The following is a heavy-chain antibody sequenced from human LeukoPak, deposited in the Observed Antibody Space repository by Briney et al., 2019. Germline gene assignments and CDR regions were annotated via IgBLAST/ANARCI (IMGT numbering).Heavy chain of an antibody. J-gene: IGHJ4*02. Sequence: GGSLRLSCAASGFTFSSYAMSWVRQAPGKGLEWVSSISSAGSYIYYADSVKGRFTISRDNAKNSLYLQMNGLRAEDTAVYYCARGLSYADYWGQGTLVTVSS. V-gene: IGHV3-21*01. CDR1: GFTFSSYA. D-gene: IGHD5-18*01. CDR3: ARGLSYADY. CDR2: ISSAGSYI.